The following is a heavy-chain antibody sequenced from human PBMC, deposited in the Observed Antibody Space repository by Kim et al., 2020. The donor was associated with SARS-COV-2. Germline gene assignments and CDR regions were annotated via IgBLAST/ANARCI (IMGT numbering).Heavy chain of an antibody. V-gene: IGHV4-39*01. J-gene: IGHJ4*02. CDR1: GGSISSSSYY. CDR3: ARLYVYRVVVVPADRDY. Sequence: SETLSLTCTVSGGSISSSSYYWGWIRQPPGKGLEWIGSIYYSGSTYYNPSLKSRVTISVDTSKNQFSLKLSSVTAADTAVYYCARLYVYRVVVVPADRDYWGQGTLVTVSS. CDR2: IYYSGST. D-gene: IGHD2-2*01.